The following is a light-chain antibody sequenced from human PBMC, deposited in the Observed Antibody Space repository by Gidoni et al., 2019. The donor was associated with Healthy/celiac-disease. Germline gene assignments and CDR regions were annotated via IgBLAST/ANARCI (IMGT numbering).Light chain of an antibody. Sequence: QSALTQPAPESGSPGQSITISCTGTSSDVGSYNLVSWYQQHPGKAPKLMIYEGSKRPSGVSNRFSGSKSGNTASLTISWLQAEDEADYYCCSYAGSSLYVFGTGTKVTVL. CDR1: SSDVGSYNL. CDR3: CSYAGSSLYV. CDR2: EGS. J-gene: IGLJ1*01. V-gene: IGLV2-23*01.